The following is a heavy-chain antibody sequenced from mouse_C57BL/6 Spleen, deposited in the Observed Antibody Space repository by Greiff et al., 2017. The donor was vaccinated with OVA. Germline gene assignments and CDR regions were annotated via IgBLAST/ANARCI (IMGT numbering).Heavy chain of an antibody. D-gene: IGHD2-4*01. CDR2: ISYDGSN. CDR1: GYSITSGYY. CDR3: ARYDYGFAY. V-gene: IGHV3-6*01. J-gene: IGHJ3*01. Sequence: EVKLQESGPGLVKPSQSLSLTCSVTGYSITSGYYWNWIRQFPGNKLEWMGYISYDGSNNYNPSLKNRISITRDTSKNQFFLKLNSVTTEDTATYYCARYDYGFAYWGQGTLVTVSA.